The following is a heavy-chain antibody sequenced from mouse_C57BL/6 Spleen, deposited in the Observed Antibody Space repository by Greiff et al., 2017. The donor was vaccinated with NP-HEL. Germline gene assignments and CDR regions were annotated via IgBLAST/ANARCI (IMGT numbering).Heavy chain of an antibody. Sequence: EVKLVESGGGLVKPGGSLKLSCAASGFTFSSYAMSWVRQTPEQGLEWVATISDGGSYTYYPDNVKGRFTISRDNAKNNLYLQMSHLKSEDTAKYYGASDAYDYDGAYAMDYWGQGTTVTVSS. D-gene: IGHD2-4*01. V-gene: IGHV5-4*03. CDR2: ISDGGSYT. CDR3: ASDAYDYDGAYAMDY. J-gene: IGHJ4*01. CDR1: GFTFSSYA.